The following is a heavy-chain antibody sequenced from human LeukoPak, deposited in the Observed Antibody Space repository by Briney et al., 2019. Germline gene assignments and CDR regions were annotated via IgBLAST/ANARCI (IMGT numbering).Heavy chain of an antibody. CDR2: IDWDDDK. V-gene: IGHV2-70*20. CDR1: GFTFSSYAM. J-gene: IGHJ6*02. CDR3: ARMAPYGMDV. Sequence: LRLSCAASGFTFSSYAMSWVRQAPGKALEWLALIDWDDDKYYSTSLKTRLTISKDTSKNQVVLTMTNMDPVDTATYYCARMAPYGMDVWGQGTTVTVSS.